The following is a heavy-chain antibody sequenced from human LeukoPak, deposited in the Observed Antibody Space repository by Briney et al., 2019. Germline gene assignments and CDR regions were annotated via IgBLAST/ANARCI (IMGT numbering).Heavy chain of an antibody. J-gene: IGHJ4*02. CDR1: GFTFSSYS. CDR3: ARDQNDFVLSAFDY. V-gene: IGHV3-21*01. CDR2: ISSSSSYI. D-gene: IGHD3-3*01. Sequence: GGSLRLSCAASGFTFSSYSMNWVRQAPGKGLEWVSSISSSSSYIYYADSVKGRFTISRDNAKNSLYLQMNSLRAEDTAVYYCARDQNDFVLSAFDYWGQGTLVTVSS.